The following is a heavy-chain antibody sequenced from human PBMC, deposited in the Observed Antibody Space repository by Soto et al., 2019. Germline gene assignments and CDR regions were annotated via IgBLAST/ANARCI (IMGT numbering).Heavy chain of an antibody. V-gene: IGHV3-33*01. CDR3: ARDDYYDSSGNYQVLGWFDP. Sequence: QVQLVESGGGVVQPGRSLRLSCAASGFAFSSYGMHWVRQAPGKGLEWVAVIWYDGSNKYYADSVKGRFTISRDNSKNTLYLQMNSLRAEDTAVYYCARDDYYDSSGNYQVLGWFDPWGQGTLVTVSS. J-gene: IGHJ5*02. CDR2: IWYDGSNK. D-gene: IGHD3-22*01. CDR1: GFAFSSYG.